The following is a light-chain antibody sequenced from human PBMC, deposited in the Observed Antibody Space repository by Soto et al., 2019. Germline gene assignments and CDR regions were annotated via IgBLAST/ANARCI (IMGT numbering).Light chain of an antibody. CDR2: AAS. Sequence: DIQMTQSPSSLSASVGGRVTITCRASQSISSYLNWYQQKPGKAPKLLIYAASSLQSGVPSRFSGSGSGTDFTLTISSLQPEDFATYYCQQSYSTPMYTFGQGTKVDIK. J-gene: IGKJ2*01. V-gene: IGKV1-39*01. CDR3: QQSYSTPMYT. CDR1: QSISSY.